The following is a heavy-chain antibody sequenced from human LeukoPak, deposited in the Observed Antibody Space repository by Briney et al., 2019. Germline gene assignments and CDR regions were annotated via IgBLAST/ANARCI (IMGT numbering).Heavy chain of an antibody. CDR3: ARGGSYYNEAFDI. Sequence: GGSLRLSCAGSGFTFRSYSMNWVRQAPGKGLEWVSYISSSSGTIYYADSVKGRFTISRDNAKNSLYLQINSLRAEDTAVYYCARGGSYYNEAFDIWGQGTMVTVSS. CDR2: ISSSSGTI. V-gene: IGHV3-48*01. D-gene: IGHD1-26*01. CDR1: GFTFRSYS. J-gene: IGHJ3*02.